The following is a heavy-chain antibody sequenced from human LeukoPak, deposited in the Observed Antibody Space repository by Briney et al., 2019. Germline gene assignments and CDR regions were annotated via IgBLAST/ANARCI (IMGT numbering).Heavy chain of an antibody. CDR3: ARDLGGTTPDAFDI. Sequence: GGSLRLSCAASGFTFSSYSMNWVRQAPGKGLEWVSSISSSSSYIYYADSVKGRFTISRDNAKNSLYLQMYSLRAEDTAVYYCARDLGGTTPDAFDIWGQGTMVTVSS. V-gene: IGHV3-21*01. CDR2: ISSSSSYI. CDR1: GFTFSSYS. D-gene: IGHD1-7*01. J-gene: IGHJ3*02.